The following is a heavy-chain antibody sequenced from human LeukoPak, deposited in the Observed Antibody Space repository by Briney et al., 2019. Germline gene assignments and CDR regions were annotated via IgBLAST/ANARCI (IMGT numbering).Heavy chain of an antibody. J-gene: IGHJ4*02. CDR2: INHTGTT. D-gene: IGHD4-17*01. CDR3: ARAGYGDSDFDY. CDR1: GGSFNGYY. V-gene: IGHV4-34*01. Sequence: SETLSLTCAVYGGSFNGYYWSWIRQPPGKGLEWIGEINHTGTTNYNPSLKSRVTMSVDTSKNQFSLKLTSVTAADTAVYYCARAGYGDSDFDYWGQGTLVTVSS.